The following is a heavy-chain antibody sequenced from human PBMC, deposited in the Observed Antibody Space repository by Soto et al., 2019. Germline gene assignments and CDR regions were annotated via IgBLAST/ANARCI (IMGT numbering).Heavy chain of an antibody. CDR1: GFTFSSYS. V-gene: IGHV3-21*01. CDR2: ISSSSSYI. CDR3: ASGEDSNQYRTPS. D-gene: IGHD3-10*01. Sequence: LRLSCAASGFTFSSYSMNWVRQAPGKGLEWVSSISSSSSYIYYADSVKGRFTISRDNAKNSLYLQMNSLRAEDTAVYYCASGEDSNQYRTPSRGQGTLVTVSS. J-gene: IGHJ4*02.